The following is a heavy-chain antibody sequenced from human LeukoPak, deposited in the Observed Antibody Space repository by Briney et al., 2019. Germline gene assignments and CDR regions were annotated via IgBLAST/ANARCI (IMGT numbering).Heavy chain of an antibody. D-gene: IGHD6-19*01. CDR3: ARRVTGSSGWLFDY. V-gene: IGHV3-21*04. CDR1: GFIFRNYN. J-gene: IGHJ4*02. Sequence: GGSLRLSCAASGFIFRNYNMNWVRQAPGKGLEWVSSISSSSSYIYYADSVKGRFTISRDNSKNTLYLQMNSLRADDTAVYYCARRVTGSSGWLFDYWGQGTLVTVSS. CDR2: ISSSSSYI.